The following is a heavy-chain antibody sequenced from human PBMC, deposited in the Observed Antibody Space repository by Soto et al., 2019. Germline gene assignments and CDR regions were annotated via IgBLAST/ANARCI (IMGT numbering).Heavy chain of an antibody. CDR2: ISSSSSYT. CDR3: ARDRSTGGGYDY. D-gene: IGHD1-26*01. Sequence: QVQLVESGGGLVKLGGSLRLSCAASGFTFSDYYMSWIRQAPGKGLEWVSYISSSSSYTNYADSVKGRFTISRDNAKNSLYLQMNSLRAEDTAVYYCARDRSTGGGYDYWGQGTLVTVSS. CDR1: GFTFSDYY. J-gene: IGHJ4*02. V-gene: IGHV3-11*06.